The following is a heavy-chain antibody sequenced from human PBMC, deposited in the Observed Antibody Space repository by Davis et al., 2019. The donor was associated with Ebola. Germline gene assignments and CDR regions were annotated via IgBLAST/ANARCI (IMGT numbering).Heavy chain of an antibody. D-gene: IGHD6-13*01. V-gene: IGHV3-74*01. CDR3: ASPRGPFSSTFDY. J-gene: IGHJ4*02. Sequence: GESLKISCSASGFTFSSYWMHWVRQAPGKGLVWVSRINSDGSSTSYADSVKGRFTISRDNAKNTLYLQMNSLRAEDTAVYYCASPRGPFSSTFDYWGQGTLVTVSS. CDR2: INSDGSST. CDR1: GFTFSSYW.